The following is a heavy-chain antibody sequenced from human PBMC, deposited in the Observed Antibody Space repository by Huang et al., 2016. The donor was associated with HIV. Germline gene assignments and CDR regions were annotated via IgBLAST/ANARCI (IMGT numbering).Heavy chain of an antibody. CDR1: GGSISSSRCS. V-gene: IGHV4-39*01. D-gene: IGHD3-10*01. Sequence: QLQLQESGPGLVKPSETLSLTCTVSGGSISSSRCSGAWIRQPPGKGLECIGSIYYSGRTYYNPSLKSRVTISVDTSKNQFSLKLSSVTAADTAVYYCARLSIGATFGFDIWGQGTMVTVSS. CDR3: ARLSIGATFGFDI. CDR2: IYYSGRT. J-gene: IGHJ3*02.